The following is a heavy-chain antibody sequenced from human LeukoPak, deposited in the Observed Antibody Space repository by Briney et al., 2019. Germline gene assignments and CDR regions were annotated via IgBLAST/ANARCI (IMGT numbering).Heavy chain of an antibody. Sequence: ASVKVSCKASGYTFTSYDINWVRQATGQGLEWMGWMNPNSGNTGYAQKFQGRVTITRNTSISTAYMELRSLRSDDTAVYYCARDYSSSWWDFQHWGQGTLVTVSS. J-gene: IGHJ1*01. V-gene: IGHV1-8*03. CDR1: GYTFTSYD. CDR3: ARDYSSSWWDFQH. CDR2: MNPNSGNT. D-gene: IGHD6-13*01.